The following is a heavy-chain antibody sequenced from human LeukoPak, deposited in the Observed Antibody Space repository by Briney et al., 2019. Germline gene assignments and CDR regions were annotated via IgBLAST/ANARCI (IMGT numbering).Heavy chain of an antibody. CDR3: ARAVVGATNLDY. Sequence: SETLSLTCTVSGGSISSGGYYWSWLRQPPGKGLEWIGYIYHSGSTYYNPSLKSRVTISVDRSKNQFSLKLSSVTAADTAVYYCARAVVGATNLDYWGQGTLVTVSS. CDR1: GGSISSGGYY. D-gene: IGHD1-26*01. J-gene: IGHJ4*02. CDR2: IYHSGST. V-gene: IGHV4-30-2*01.